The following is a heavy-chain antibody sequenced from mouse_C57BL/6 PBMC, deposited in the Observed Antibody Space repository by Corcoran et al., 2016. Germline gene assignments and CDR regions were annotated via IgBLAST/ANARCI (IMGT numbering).Heavy chain of an antibody. V-gene: IGHV9-3*01. CDR1: GYTFTTYG. D-gene: IGHD2-2*01. J-gene: IGHJ4*01. CDR3: VRLKGYYYSMDY. Sequence: QIQLVQSGPELKKPGETVKISCKASGYTFTTYGMSWVKQAPGKGLKWMGWINTYSGVPTYADDFKGRFAFSLETSASTAYLQINNLKNEDKATYCCVRLKGYYYSMDYWGQGTSVTVSP. CDR2: INTYSGVP.